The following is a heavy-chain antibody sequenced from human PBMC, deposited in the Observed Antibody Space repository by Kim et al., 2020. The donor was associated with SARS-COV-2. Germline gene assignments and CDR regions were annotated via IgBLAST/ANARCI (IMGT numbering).Heavy chain of an antibody. D-gene: IGHD1-26*01. Sequence: GGSLRLSCAASGFTFSSYSMNWVRQAPGKGLEWVSYISSSSSTIYYADSVKGRFTISRDNAKNSLYLQMNSLRDEDTAVYYCARAWWELGYYYYYGMDVWGQGTTVTVSS. J-gene: IGHJ6*02. CDR2: ISSSSSTI. CDR1: GFTFSSYS. CDR3: ARAWWELGYYYYYGMDV. V-gene: IGHV3-48*02.